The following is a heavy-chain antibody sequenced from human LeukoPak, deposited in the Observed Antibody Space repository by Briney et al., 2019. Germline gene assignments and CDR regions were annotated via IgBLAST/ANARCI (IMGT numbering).Heavy chain of an antibody. D-gene: IGHD3-9*01. CDR2: INPSGGST. J-gene: IGHJ3*02. Sequence: GASVKVSCKASGYTFTSYYMHWVRQAPGQGLEWMGIINPSGGSTSYAQKFQGRVTMTRDTSTSTVYMELSSLRSEDTAVYYCARDLWYYDILTGNGPDAFDIWGQGTMVTVSS. CDR3: ARDLWYYDILTGNGPDAFDI. V-gene: IGHV1-46*01. CDR1: GYTFTSYY.